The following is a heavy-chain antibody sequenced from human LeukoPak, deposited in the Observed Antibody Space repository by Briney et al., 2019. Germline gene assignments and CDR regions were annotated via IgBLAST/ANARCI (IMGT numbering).Heavy chain of an antibody. CDR3: AKDHRIVDTAMSFDY. D-gene: IGHD5-18*01. V-gene: IGHV3-30-3*01. CDR2: ISYDGSNK. CDR1: GFTFSSYA. Sequence: PGGSLRLSCAASGFTFSSYAMHWVRQAPGKGLEWVAVISYDGSNKYYADSVKGRFTISRDNFKNTLYLQMNSLRAEDTAIYYCAKDHRIVDTAMSFDYWGQGTLVTVSS. J-gene: IGHJ4*02.